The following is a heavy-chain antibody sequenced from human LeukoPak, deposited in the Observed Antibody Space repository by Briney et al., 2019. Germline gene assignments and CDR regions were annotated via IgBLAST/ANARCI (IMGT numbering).Heavy chain of an antibody. Sequence: GGSLTLSCAASGFTFSSYAMSWVRQAPGKGLEWVSAISGSGGSTYYAASVKGRFTISRDNAQNSLYLQMNSLRAEDTAVYYCARGTYGDYSYDYWGQGTLVTVSS. V-gene: IGHV3-23*01. CDR3: ARGTYGDYSYDY. CDR2: ISGSGGST. D-gene: IGHD4-17*01. CDR1: GFTFSSYA. J-gene: IGHJ4*02.